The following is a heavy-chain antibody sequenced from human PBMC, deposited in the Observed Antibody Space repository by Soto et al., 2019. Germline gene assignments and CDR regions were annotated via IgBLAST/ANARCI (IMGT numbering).Heavy chain of an antibody. V-gene: IGHV3-7*04. Sequence: GGSLRLSSAASGFTFSCYLMSWARQAPGKGLEWVANIKQDGSEKYYVDSVKGRFTISRDNAKNSLYLQMNSLRAEDTAVYYCAREGFRGVMSYYGMVVWGQGTSVTVSS. D-gene: IGHD3-16*01. J-gene: IGHJ6*02. CDR2: IKQDGSEK. CDR1: GFTFSCYL. CDR3: AREGFRGVMSYYGMVV.